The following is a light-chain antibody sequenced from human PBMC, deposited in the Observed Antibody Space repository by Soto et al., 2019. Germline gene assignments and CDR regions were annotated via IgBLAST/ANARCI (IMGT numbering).Light chain of an antibody. V-gene: IGKV3-15*01. CDR1: QSVNSD. CDR3: QQYNNWPPLT. Sequence: EIVMTQSPATLSLSPGERATLSCRASQSVNSDLAWYQQKPGQAPRLLIYGASTRATGIPARFSGSGSGTEFTLTISGLQSEDFAIYYCQQYNNWPPLTFGGGTKVDIK. J-gene: IGKJ4*01. CDR2: GAS.